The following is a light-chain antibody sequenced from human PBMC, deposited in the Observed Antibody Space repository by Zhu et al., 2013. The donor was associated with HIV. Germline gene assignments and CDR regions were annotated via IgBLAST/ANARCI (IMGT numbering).Light chain of an antibody. V-gene: IGKV3-15*01. CDR1: QSVSSN. CDR2: GAS. CDR3: QQYNKWPRT. Sequence: ETVMTQSPATLSVSPGERATFSCRASQSVSSNLAWYQQKPGQAPRLLIYGASTRATGIPARFSGSGSGTEFTLTISSLQSEDFVVYYCQQYNKWPRTFGQGTKLEIK. J-gene: IGKJ2*01.